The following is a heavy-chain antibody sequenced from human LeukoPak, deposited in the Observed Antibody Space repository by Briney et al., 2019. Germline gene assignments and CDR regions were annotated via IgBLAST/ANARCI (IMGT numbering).Heavy chain of an antibody. J-gene: IGHJ4*02. Sequence: SGTLSLTCTVSGCSISSYYWSWIRQPPGKGLEWIGYIYYSGSTNYNPSLKSRVTISVDTSKNQFSLKLSSVTAADTAVYYCARHAWDDYGFFDYWGQGTLVTVSS. CDR3: ARHAWDDYGFFDY. V-gene: IGHV4-59*08. D-gene: IGHD4-17*01. CDR2: IYYSGST. CDR1: GCSISSYY.